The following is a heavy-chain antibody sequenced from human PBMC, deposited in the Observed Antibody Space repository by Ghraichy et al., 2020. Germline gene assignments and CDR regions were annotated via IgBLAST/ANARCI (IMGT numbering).Heavy chain of an antibody. D-gene: IGHD3-10*01. Sequence: GESLNISCVASGFTVSNNYMCRIRQAPGKGLEWVAVIYSGGGTYYADSVKGRFTISRDGSKNTLYLQMNSLTAEDTAVYFCARDPPGIVASGPGYHWGQGTLVAVSS. V-gene: IGHV3-53*01. CDR2: IYSGGGT. CDR3: ARDPPGIVASGPGYH. CDR1: GFTVSNNY. J-gene: IGHJ1*01.